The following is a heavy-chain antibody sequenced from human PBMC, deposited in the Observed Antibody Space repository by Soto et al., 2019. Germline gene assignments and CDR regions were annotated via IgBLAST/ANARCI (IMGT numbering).Heavy chain of an antibody. CDR1: GFTFSSHG. V-gene: IGHV3-33*01. Sequence: GGSLRLSCAASGFTFSSHGMHWVRQAPGKGLEWVAVIWYDGSNKYYADSVKGRFTISRDNSKNTLYLQMNSLRAEDTAVYYCARDPRAAPSRGGRPNDYWGQGTLVTVSS. D-gene: IGHD6-6*01. CDR2: IWYDGSNK. J-gene: IGHJ4*02. CDR3: ARDPRAAPSRGGRPNDY.